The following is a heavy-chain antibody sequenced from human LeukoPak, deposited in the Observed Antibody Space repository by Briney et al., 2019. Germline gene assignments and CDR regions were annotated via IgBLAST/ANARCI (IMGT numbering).Heavy chain of an antibody. CDR1: GFTFSDYY. CDR2: ISSRVRTI. V-gene: IGHV3-11*04. J-gene: IGHJ6*02. CDR3: ARERQGDSSGYYSYYYYYGMDV. D-gene: IGHD3-22*01. Sequence: KSGGSLRLSCAASGFTFSDYYMSWIRQAPGKGLEWISYISSRVRTIYYADSVKGRFTISRDNAKKSLYLQMNSLRAEDTVVYYCARERQGDSSGYYSYYYYYGMDVWGQGTTVTVSS.